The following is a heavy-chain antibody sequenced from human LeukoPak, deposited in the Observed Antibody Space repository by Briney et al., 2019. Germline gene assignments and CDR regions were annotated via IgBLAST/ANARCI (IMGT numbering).Heavy chain of an antibody. CDR1: GYTFTSYD. CDR3: ARGGVTMVRGVFFPYYYGMDV. D-gene: IGHD3-10*01. Sequence: ASVKVSCKASGYTFTSYDINWVRQATGQGLEWMGWMNPNSGNTGYAQKFQGRVTMTRNTSISTAYMELSSLRSEDTAVYYCARGGVTMVRGVFFPYYYGMDVWGQWTTVTVSS. CDR2: MNPNSGNT. V-gene: IGHV1-8*01. J-gene: IGHJ6*02.